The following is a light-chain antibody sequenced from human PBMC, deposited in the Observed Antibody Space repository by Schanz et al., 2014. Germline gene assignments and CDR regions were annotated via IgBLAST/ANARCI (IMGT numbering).Light chain of an antibody. J-gene: IGKJ1*01. CDR1: QSISSW. Sequence: DIQLTQSPSTLSASVGDRVTITCRASQSISSWLAWYQQAPGKAPKLLISEASILESGVPSRFSGTGSGTEFTLTISSLQPDDFATYYCQQYDSYSRTFGQGTKVEIK. CDR2: EAS. CDR3: QQYDSYSRT. V-gene: IGKV1-5*01.